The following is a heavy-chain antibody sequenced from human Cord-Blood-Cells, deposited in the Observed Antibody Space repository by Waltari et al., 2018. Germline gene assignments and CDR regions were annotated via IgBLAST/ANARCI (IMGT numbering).Heavy chain of an antibody. V-gene: IGHV3-15*01. CDR3: TTEWGSGSYFDY. CDR1: GFTSSNSW. D-gene: IGHD1-26*01. Sequence: EVQLLESGVGLVKPGGSLRLSCAASGFTSSNSWLSWVRQAPGKGLEWVGRIKSKTDGGTTDYAAPVKGRFTISRDDSKNTLYLQMNSLKTEDTAVYYCTTEWGSGSYFDYWGQGTLVTVSS. CDR2: IKSKTDGGTT. J-gene: IGHJ4*02.